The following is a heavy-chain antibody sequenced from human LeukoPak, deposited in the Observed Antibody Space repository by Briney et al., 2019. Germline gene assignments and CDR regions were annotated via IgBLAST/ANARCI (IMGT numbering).Heavy chain of an antibody. CDR1: GGSISSSNW. CDR2: IYHSGST. CDR3: AKRRDTALSYFDK. Sequence: PSGTLSLTCAVSGGSISSSNWWSWVRQPPGKGLEWIGEIYHSGSTNYNPSLKSRVTISLDTSKNQVSLKVNSVTAADTAVYYCAKRRDTALSYFDKWGQGTLVTVSS. J-gene: IGHJ4*02. D-gene: IGHD5-18*01. V-gene: IGHV4-4*02.